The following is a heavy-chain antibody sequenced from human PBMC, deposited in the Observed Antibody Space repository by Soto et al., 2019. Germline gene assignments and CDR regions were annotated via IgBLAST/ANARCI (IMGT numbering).Heavy chain of an antibody. D-gene: IGHD4-4*01. V-gene: IGHV5-51*01. CDR1: GYSFTSYW. CDR3: ARHRSTTVTTRYYYYYGMDV. Sequence: LKISCKGSGYSFTSYWIGWARQMPGKGLEWMGIIYPGDSDTRYSPSFQGQVTISADKSISTAYLQWSSLKASDTAMYYCARHRSTTVTTRYYYYYGMDVWGQGTTVTVSS. CDR2: IYPGDSDT. J-gene: IGHJ6*02.